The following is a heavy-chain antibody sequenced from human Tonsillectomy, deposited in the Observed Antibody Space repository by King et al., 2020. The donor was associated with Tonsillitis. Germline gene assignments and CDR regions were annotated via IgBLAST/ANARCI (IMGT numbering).Heavy chain of an antibody. CDR1: GGSFSGFY. D-gene: IGHD5-12*01. CDR2: FNHSGST. V-gene: IGHV4-34*01. Sequence: VQLQQWGAGLLKPSETLSLTCAVYGGSFSGFYWSWIRQPPGKGLEWIGDFNHSGSTNYNPSLKSQVTISLDTSKKQFSLKLTSVTAADTAVYYCARGGLYSGSYYYYYMDVWGEGTTVTVSS. J-gene: IGHJ6*03. CDR3: ARGGLYSGSYYYYYMDV.